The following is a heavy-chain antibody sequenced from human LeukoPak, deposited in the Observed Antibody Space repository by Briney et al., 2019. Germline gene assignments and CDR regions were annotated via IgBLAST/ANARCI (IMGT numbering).Heavy chain of an antibody. CDR3: AKEQGFIVVVPAAMDY. J-gene: IGHJ4*02. CDR2: ISGSGGST. D-gene: IGHD2-2*01. V-gene: IGHV3-23*01. CDR1: GFTFSSYA. Sequence: GGSLRLSCAASGFTFSSYAMSWVRQAPGKGLEWVSAISGSGGSTYYADSVKGRFTISRDNSKNTLYPQVNSLRAEDTAVYYCAKEQGFIVVVPAAMDYWGQGTLVTVSS.